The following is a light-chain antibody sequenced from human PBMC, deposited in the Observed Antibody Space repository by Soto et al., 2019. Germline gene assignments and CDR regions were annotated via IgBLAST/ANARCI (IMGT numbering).Light chain of an antibody. CDR3: SLYAGSNNFV. Sequence: QSALTQPPSASGSPGQSVTISCTGTSSDVGGYNYVSWYQQHPGKAPKLMIYEVSKRPSGVPDRFSGSKSGNTASLTVSGLQAEDEADYYCSLYAGSNNFVYGTGPKVTV. CDR2: EVS. V-gene: IGLV2-8*01. J-gene: IGLJ1*01. CDR1: SSDVGGYNY.